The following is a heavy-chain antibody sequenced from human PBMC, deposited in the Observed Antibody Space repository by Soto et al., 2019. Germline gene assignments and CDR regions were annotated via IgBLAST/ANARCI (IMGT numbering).Heavy chain of an antibody. Sequence: SETLSLTCAVYGGSFSGYYWSWIRQPPGKGLEWIGEINHSGSTNYNPSLKSRVTISVDTSKNQFSLKLSSVTAADTAVYYCARGVVVVAATNGGSWFDPWGQGTLVTVSS. D-gene: IGHD2-15*01. CDR2: INHSGST. V-gene: IGHV4-34*01. CDR3: ARGVVVVAATNGGSWFDP. CDR1: GGSFSGYY. J-gene: IGHJ5*02.